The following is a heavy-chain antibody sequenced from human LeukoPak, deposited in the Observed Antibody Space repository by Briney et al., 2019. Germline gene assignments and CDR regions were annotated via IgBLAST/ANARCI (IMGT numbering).Heavy chain of an antibody. D-gene: IGHD6-19*01. J-gene: IGHJ4*02. V-gene: IGHV3-23*01. CDR3: ASLPNQQWLALIDY. CDR1: GFTFSSYA. CDR2: ISGSGGST. Sequence: PGGSLRLSCAASGFTFSSYAMSWVRQAPGKGLEWVSAISGSGGSTYYADSVKGRFTISRDNSKNTLYLQMNSLRAEDTAVYYCASLPNQQWLALIDYWGQGTLVTVSS.